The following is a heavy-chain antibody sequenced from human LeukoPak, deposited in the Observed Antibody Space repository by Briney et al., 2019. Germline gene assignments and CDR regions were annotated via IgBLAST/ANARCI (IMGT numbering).Heavy chain of an antibody. CDR2: IYYSGST. D-gene: IGHD2-2*01. CDR3: ARAVPHYYYYYYMDV. J-gene: IGHJ6*03. Sequence: SGTLSLTCTVSGGSISSSYAYCGWIRQPPGRGVEWIGNIYYSGSTYYNPSLKSRVTISVDTSKNQFSLKLSSVTAADTAVYYCARAVPHYYYYYYMDVWGKGTTVTVSS. CDR1: GGSISSSYAY. V-gene: IGHV4-39*07.